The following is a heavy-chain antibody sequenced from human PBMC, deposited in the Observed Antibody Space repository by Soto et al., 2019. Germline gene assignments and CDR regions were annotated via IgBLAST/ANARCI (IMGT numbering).Heavy chain of an antibody. V-gene: IGHV4-59*08. Sequence: SETLSLTCTVSGGSISRYYWSWIRQPPGKELEWIGYIYYSGSTNYNPSLKSRVTISVDTSKNQFSLKLNSMTAADTAVYYCARHNYGSGSTYFDYWAQGTLVTV. CDR2: IYYSGST. CDR3: ARHNYGSGSTYFDY. J-gene: IGHJ4*02. D-gene: IGHD3-10*01. CDR1: GGSISRYY.